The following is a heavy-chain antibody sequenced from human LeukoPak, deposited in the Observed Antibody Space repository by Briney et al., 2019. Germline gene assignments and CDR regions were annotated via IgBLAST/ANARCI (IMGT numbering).Heavy chain of an antibody. CDR3: ARSRPLRGVIGYYYYYMDV. Sequence: GGSLRLSCAASGFTFSSYSMNWVRQAPGKGLEWVSSISSSSSYIYYADSVKGRFTISRDNSKNTLYLQMNSLRAEDTAVYYCARSRPLRGVIGYYYYYMDVWGKGTTVTISS. CDR2: ISSSSSYI. J-gene: IGHJ6*03. CDR1: GFTFSSYS. D-gene: IGHD3-10*01. V-gene: IGHV3-21*01.